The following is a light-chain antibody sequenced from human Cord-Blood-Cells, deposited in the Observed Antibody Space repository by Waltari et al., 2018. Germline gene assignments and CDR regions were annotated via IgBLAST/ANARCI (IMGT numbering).Light chain of an antibody. CDR3: CSYAGSSTYV. J-gene: IGLJ1*01. V-gene: IGLV2-23*01. Sequence: QSALTQPASVSGSPGQSITISCTGTSSDVGSYNLVSCYQQHPGKAPKLMIYEGSKWPSGVSNRFSGSKSGNTASLTISGLQAEDEADYYCCSYAGSSTYVFGTGTKVTVL. CDR1: SSDVGSYNL. CDR2: EGS.